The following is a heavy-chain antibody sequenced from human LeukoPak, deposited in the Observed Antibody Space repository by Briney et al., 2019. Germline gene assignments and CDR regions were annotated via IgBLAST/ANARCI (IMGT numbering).Heavy chain of an antibody. CDR1: GFTFDDYA. D-gene: IGHD5-18*01. CDR2: ISWNSGSI. J-gene: IGHJ4*02. CDR3: AKVRGYSYGYFDY. Sequence: GGSLRLSCAASGFTFDDYAMHWVRHAPGKGLEWVSGISWNSGSIGYADSVKGRFTISRDNAKNSLYLQMNSLRAEDTALYYRAKVRGYSYGYFDYWGQGTLVTVSS. V-gene: IGHV3-9*01.